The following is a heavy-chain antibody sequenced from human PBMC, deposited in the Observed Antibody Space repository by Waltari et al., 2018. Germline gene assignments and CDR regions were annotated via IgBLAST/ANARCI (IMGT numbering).Heavy chain of an antibody. J-gene: IGHJ4*02. Sequence: VQLVESGGGLVKPGGSLRLSCAASGFTFSSYSMNWVRQAPGKGLDWSGEIYHTGSTNDNPALKSRVTISVDKSKNHFSLNLTSVTVADTALYYCASRAVAGNNFDYWGQGTLVTVSS. CDR3: ASRAVAGNNFDY. D-gene: IGHD6-19*01. CDR2: IYHTGST. V-gene: IGHV4-4*02. CDR1: GFTFSSYSM.